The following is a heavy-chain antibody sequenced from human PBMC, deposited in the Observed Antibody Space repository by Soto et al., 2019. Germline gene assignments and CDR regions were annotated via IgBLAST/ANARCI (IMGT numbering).Heavy chain of an antibody. D-gene: IGHD3-9*01. Sequence: EVQLVESGGGLVKPGGSLRLSCAASGFTFSSYSMNWVRQAPGKGLEWVSSISSSSNYIYYADSVKGRFTISRDNAKNSLYLQMNRLRAEDTAVYYCARGYDTPDYWGQGTLVTVSS. CDR2: ISSSSNYI. CDR3: ARGYDTPDY. V-gene: IGHV3-21*01. J-gene: IGHJ4*02. CDR1: GFTFSSYS.